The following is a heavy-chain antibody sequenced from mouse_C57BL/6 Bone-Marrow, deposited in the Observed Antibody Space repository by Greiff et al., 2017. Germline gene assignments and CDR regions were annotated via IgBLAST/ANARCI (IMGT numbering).Heavy chain of an antibody. J-gene: IGHJ2*01. Sequence: DVMLVESGGGLVQPGGSLKLSCAASGFTFSDYYMYWVRQTPEKRLEWVAYISNGGGSTYYPDTVKGRFTLSRDNAKNTLYLQMSRLKSEDTAMYYCARDYYGSSDYWGQGTTLTVSS. V-gene: IGHV5-12*01. CDR3: ARDYYGSSDY. D-gene: IGHD1-1*01. CDR1: GFTFSDYY. CDR2: ISNGGGST.